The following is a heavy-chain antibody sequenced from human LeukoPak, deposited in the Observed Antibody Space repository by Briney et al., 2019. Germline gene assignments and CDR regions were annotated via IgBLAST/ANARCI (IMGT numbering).Heavy chain of an antibody. V-gene: IGHV1-18*01. CDR3: ARKRELRYFAWLPIQYYFDY. CDR2: MSAYNGNT. Sequence: GASVKVSCKASGYTLTSYGISWVRQAPGQGLGWMGWMSAYNGNTKYAQKRQGRVTTTSDTSTSTAYMELRSLRSDDPAVYYCARKRELRYFAWLPIQYYFDYWGQGTLVTVSS. CDR1: GYTLTSYG. J-gene: IGHJ4*02. D-gene: IGHD3-9*01.